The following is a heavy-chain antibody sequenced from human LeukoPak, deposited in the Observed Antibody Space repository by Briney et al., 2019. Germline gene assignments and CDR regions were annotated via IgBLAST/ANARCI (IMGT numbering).Heavy chain of an antibody. Sequence: SETLSLTCTVSGGSISSYYWSWIRQPPGKGLEWIGYIYYSGRTNYNPSLKSRVTISVDTSKNQFSLTLSSVTAADTAVYYCARLSTVTTSFGYWGQGTLVTVSS. CDR2: IYYSGRT. V-gene: IGHV4-59*12. J-gene: IGHJ4*02. CDR1: GGSISSYY. D-gene: IGHD4-17*01. CDR3: ARLSTVTTSFGY.